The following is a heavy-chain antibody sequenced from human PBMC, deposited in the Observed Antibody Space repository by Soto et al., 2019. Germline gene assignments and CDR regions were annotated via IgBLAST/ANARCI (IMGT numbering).Heavy chain of an antibody. J-gene: IGHJ4*02. CDR3: VGGQYYFDY. D-gene: IGHD3-10*01. Sequence: QVQLVESGGGVVQPGRSLRLSCAASGFPFTSYGMHWVREGPDKGQEWVAIISYDGSDKYYADSVKGRFTISRDNSKNTLYLQMNSLSPEDTALYYCVGGQYYFDYRGQGTLVIVSS. CDR2: ISYDGSDK. V-gene: IGHV3-30*03. CDR1: GFPFTSYG.